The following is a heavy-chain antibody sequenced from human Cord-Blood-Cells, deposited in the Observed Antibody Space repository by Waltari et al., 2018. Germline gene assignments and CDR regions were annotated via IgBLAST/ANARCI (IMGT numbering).Heavy chain of an antibody. CDR2: FDQEDGET. Sequence: QVQLVQSGAEVKKPGASVKVSCKVSGYTLTELSMHWVRQAPGKGLEWMGGFDQEDGETSYAQKFQGRVTMTEETSTDTAYMELSSLRSEDTAVYYCATVRAATMPLDYWGQGTLVTVSS. CDR3: ATVRAATMPLDY. D-gene: IGHD2-2*01. V-gene: IGHV1-24*01. CDR1: GYTLTELS. J-gene: IGHJ4*02.